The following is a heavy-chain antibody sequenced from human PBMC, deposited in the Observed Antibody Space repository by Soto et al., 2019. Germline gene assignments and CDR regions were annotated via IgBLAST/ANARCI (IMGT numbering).Heavy chain of an antibody. J-gene: IGHJ4*02. Sequence: EVQLVESGGGLVQPGGSLRLSCAASGFTFSSYWMHWVRQAPGKGLVWVSRINSDGSSTSYADSVKGRFPISRDNAKNTLYLQMNSLRAEDTAVYYCVRTSLVLAAATREDYWGQGTLVTVSS. CDR3: VRTSLVLAAATREDY. D-gene: IGHD2-15*01. V-gene: IGHV3-74*01. CDR1: GFTFSSYW. CDR2: INSDGSST.